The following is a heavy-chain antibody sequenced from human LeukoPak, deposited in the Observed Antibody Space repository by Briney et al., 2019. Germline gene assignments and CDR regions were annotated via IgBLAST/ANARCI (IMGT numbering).Heavy chain of an antibody. J-gene: IGHJ4*02. D-gene: IGHD2-2*01. Sequence: ASVKVSCKASGYTFTNYGISWVRQAPGQGLECMGWISAYNGNTNYAQRFQGRVTMTTDTSTSTAYMELRSLRSDDTAVYYCAKNLYQLLSYYFDYWGQGTLVTVSS. V-gene: IGHV1-18*01. CDR1: GYTFTNYG. CDR2: ISAYNGNT. CDR3: AKNLYQLLSYYFDY.